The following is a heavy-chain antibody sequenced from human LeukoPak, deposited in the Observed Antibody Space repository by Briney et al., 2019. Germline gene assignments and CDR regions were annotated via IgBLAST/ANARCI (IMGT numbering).Heavy chain of an antibody. J-gene: IGHJ4*02. V-gene: IGHV3-23*01. D-gene: IGHD1-26*01. CDR1: GGSFSGYY. CDR3: AKDKVRVGATGDYFDY. Sequence: PSETLSLTCAVYGGSFSGYYWSWIRQPPGKGLEWVSLISGSGGATYYADSVKGRFTISRDNSKNTLYLQMNSLRAEDTAVYYCAKDKVRVGATGDYFDYWGQGTLVTVSS. CDR2: ISGSGGAT.